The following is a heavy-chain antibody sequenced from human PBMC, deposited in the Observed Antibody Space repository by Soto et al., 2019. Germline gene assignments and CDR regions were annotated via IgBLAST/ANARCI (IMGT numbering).Heavy chain of an antibody. CDR3: ARERALYSGYDFYPLYYYYGMDV. CDR2: ISHDGIEK. Sequence: GGSLSLSCAASGLPISNYRIHWDRPATGQGLEWVAVISHDGIEKDYAYSVQGRFTISRDNSKNTLYLQMNSLTAADTAVYYCARERALYSGYDFYPLYYYYGMDVWGQGTTVTVSS. J-gene: IGHJ6*02. CDR1: GLPISNYR. V-gene: IGHV3-30*03. D-gene: IGHD5-12*01.